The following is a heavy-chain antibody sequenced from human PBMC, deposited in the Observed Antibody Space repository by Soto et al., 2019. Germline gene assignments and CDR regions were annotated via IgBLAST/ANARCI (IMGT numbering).Heavy chain of an antibody. Sequence: QITLKESGPTLVKPTQTLTLTCTFSGFSLSTSGVGVGWIRQPPGKALEWLALIYWDDDKRYSPSLKSRLTNTKDTAKNQVVLTMTNMDPVDTATYYCAHKVWTISYGDYPQYYFDYWGQGTLVTVSS. D-gene: IGHD4-17*01. V-gene: IGHV2-5*02. CDR3: AHKVWTISYGDYPQYYFDY. CDR2: IYWDDDK. J-gene: IGHJ4*02. CDR1: GFSLSTSGVG.